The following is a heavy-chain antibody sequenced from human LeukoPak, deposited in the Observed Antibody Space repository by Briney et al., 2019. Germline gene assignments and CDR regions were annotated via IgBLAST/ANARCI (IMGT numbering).Heavy chain of an antibody. J-gene: IGHJ6*03. Sequence: SQTLSLTCTVSGGSISSGSYYWSWIRQPAGKGLEWIGRIYTSGSTNYNPSLKSRVTISVDTSKNQFSLKLSSVTAADTAVYYCARVVGLERRSRPHYYYYYMDVWGKGTTVTVSS. V-gene: IGHV4-61*02. CDR1: GGSISSGSYY. D-gene: IGHD1-1*01. CDR2: IYTSGST. CDR3: ARVVGLERRSRPHYYYYYMDV.